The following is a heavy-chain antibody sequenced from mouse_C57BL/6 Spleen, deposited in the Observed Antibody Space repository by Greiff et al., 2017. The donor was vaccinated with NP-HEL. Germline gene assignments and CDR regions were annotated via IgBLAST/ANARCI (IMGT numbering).Heavy chain of an antibody. J-gene: IGHJ4*01. Sequence: VQLVESGPGLVQPSQSLSITCTVSGFSLTSYGVHWVRQSPGKGLEWLGVIWRGGSTDYNAAFMSRLSITKDNSKSQVFFKMNSLQADDTAIYYCAKSGITTVVDYAMDYWGQGTSVTVSS. CDR1: GFSLTSYG. D-gene: IGHD1-1*01. V-gene: IGHV2-5*01. CDR2: IWRGGST. CDR3: AKSGITTVVDYAMDY.